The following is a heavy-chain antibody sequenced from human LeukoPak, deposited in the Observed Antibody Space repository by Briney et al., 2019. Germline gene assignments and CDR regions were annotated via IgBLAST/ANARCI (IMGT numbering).Heavy chain of an antibody. CDR1: GYTFTSYY. J-gene: IGHJ5*02. V-gene: IGHV1-46*01. D-gene: IGHD3-10*01. CDR2: INPSGGST. CDR3: ARRMVRGVNWFDP. Sequence: ASVKVSCKASGYTFTSYYMHWVRQAPGQGLEWMGMINPSGGSTSYAQKFQGRVTITRNTSISTAYMELSSLRSEDTAVYYCARRMVRGVNWFDPWGQGTLVTVSS.